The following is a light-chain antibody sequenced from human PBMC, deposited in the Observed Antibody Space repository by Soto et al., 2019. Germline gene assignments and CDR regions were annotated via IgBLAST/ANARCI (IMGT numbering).Light chain of an antibody. CDR2: DAS. Sequence: EIVLTQSPATLSLSPGERATLSCWATQSVSSSYLAWYQQKPGLAPRLLIYDASNRATGIPDRFSGSGSGTDVILTISRLEPEDFAVYYCQQYGSSPLTCGQGTRLEIK. CDR3: QQYGSSPLT. V-gene: IGKV3D-20*01. J-gene: IGKJ5*01. CDR1: QSVSSSY.